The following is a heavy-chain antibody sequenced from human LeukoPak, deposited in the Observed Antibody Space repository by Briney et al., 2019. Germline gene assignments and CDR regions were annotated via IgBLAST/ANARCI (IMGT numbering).Heavy chain of an antibody. D-gene: IGHD6-19*01. J-gene: IGHJ4*02. CDR1: GGTFSSYA. Sequence: ASVNVSCKASGGTFSSYAISWVRQAPGQGLEWMGGIIPIFGTANYAQKFQGRVTITADESTSTAYMELSSLRSEDTAVYYCASRVGSGWYALYFDYWGQGTLVTVSS. V-gene: IGHV1-69*01. CDR3: ASRVGSGWYALYFDY. CDR2: IIPIFGTA.